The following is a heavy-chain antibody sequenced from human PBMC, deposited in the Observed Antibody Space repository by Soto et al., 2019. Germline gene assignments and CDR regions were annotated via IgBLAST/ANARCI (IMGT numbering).Heavy chain of an antibody. CDR2: IGSSGATT. J-gene: IGHJ4*02. D-gene: IGHD2-21*01. Sequence: EVQLLESGGGVVQPGGSLRLSCVASGFTFSSNAMRWVRQAPGKGLEWVSAIGSSGATTYYADSVKGRFTISRDNSKNTLYLQMNSLRVEDTAVYSCAKACGTYYFDHWGQGTLVAVSS. CDR1: GFTFSSNA. CDR3: AKACGTYYFDH. V-gene: IGHV3-23*01.